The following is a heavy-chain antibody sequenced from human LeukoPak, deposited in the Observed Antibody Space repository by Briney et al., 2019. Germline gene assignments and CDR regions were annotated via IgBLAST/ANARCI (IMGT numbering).Heavy chain of an antibody. Sequence: ASVKVSCKASGYTFTSYDINWVRQATGQGLEWMGWMNPNSGNTGYAQKFQGRVTITADESTSTAYMELSSLRSEDTAVYYCARARLVGSSSWVRSYYYYGMDVWGQGTTVTVSS. CDR2: MNPNSGNT. CDR1: GYTFTSYD. J-gene: IGHJ6*02. CDR3: ARARLVGSSSWVRSYYYYGMDV. V-gene: IGHV1-8*01. D-gene: IGHD6-13*01.